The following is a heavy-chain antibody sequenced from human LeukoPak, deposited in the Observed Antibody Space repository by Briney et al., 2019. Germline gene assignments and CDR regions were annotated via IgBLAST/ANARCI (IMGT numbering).Heavy chain of an antibody. D-gene: IGHD1-14*01. CDR1: GFIFNNYA. V-gene: IGHV3-64D*06. CDR3: VKRDRLIITHFDH. Sequence: GRSLRLSCSVSGFIFNNYAMFWVRQAPGKGLEFVSAISINVINTYYADSVKGRFTISRDNSKNTLYLQMSSLRTEDTAVYYCVKRDRLIITHFDHWGQGTLVTVSS. CDR2: ISINVINT. J-gene: IGHJ4*02.